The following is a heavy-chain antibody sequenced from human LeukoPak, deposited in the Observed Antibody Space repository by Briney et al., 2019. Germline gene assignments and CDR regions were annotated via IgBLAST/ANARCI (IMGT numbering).Heavy chain of an antibody. CDR1: GGSISSYY. Sequence: SETLSLTCTVSGGSISSYYWSWIRQPAGKGLEWIGRIYTSGSTNYNPSLKSRVTMSVDTSKNQFSLKLSSVTAADTAVYYCARGVVLRFLERPASYMDVWGKGTTVTVS. CDR2: IYTSGST. V-gene: IGHV4-4*07. J-gene: IGHJ6*03. D-gene: IGHD3-3*01. CDR3: ARGVVLRFLERPASYMDV.